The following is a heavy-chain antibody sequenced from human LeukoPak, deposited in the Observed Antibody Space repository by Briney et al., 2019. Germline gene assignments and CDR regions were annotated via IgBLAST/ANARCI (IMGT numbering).Heavy chain of an antibody. V-gene: IGHV4-39*01. J-gene: IGHJ4*02. CDR1: GGSIRSSSYY. CDR2: IYYSGST. CDR3: ARTFDSSTYYPDYFDY. Sequence: PSETLSLTCTVSGGSIRSSSYYWGWIRQPPGKGLEWIGSIYYSGSTYYNASLKSRGTISIDTSKNQFSLKLNSVTAADTAVYYCARTFDSSTYYPDYFDYWGQGTLVTVSS. D-gene: IGHD3-22*01.